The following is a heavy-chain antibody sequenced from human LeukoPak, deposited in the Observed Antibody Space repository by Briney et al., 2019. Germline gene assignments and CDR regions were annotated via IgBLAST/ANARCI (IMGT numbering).Heavy chain of an antibody. CDR3: VRSKSGTYRWFDP. Sequence: NTSETLSLTCTVSGGSISGYYWSWIRQPPGKGLEWIGFIYYTGNTNYNPSLESRLTISVDTSKNQFSLKVSSVTAADTALYYCVRSKSGTYRWFDPWCQGTLVTVSS. J-gene: IGHJ5*02. V-gene: IGHV4-59*01. D-gene: IGHD1-26*01. CDR2: IYYTGNT. CDR1: GGSISGYY.